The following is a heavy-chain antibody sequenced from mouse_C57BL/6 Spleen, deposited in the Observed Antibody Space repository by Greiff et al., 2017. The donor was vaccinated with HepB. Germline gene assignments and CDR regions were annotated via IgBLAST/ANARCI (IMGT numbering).Heavy chain of an antibody. J-gene: IGHJ4*01. Sequence: VKLQQPGAELVRPGSSVKLSCKASGYTFTSYWMDWVKQRPGQGLEWIGNIYPSDSETHYNQKFKDKATLTVDKSSSTAYMQLSSLTSEDSAVYYCARKGSNYVYAMDYWGQGTSVTVSS. D-gene: IGHD2-5*01. CDR1: GYTFTSYW. CDR3: ARKGSNYVYAMDY. V-gene: IGHV1-61*01. CDR2: IYPSDSET.